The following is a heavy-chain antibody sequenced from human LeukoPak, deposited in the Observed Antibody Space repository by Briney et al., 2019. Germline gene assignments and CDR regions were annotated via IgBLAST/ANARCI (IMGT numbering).Heavy chain of an antibody. CDR3: ARDLSGSLYFDY. J-gene: IGHJ4*02. D-gene: IGHD3-10*01. Sequence: SETLSLTCTVSGASISSYYYNWLRQTAGRGLEWIGRLYISGSTDYNPSLKSRDTISVDTSKNQFSLKLSSVTAADTAVYFCARDLSGSLYFDYWGQGVLVTVSS. CDR1: GASISSYY. V-gene: IGHV4-4*07. CDR2: LYISGST.